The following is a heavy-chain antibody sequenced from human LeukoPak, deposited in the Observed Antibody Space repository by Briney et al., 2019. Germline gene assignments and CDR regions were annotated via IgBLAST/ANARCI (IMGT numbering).Heavy chain of an antibody. D-gene: IGHD5-18*01. V-gene: IGHV1-8*01. CDR3: ARGGGYSYGYDPLDFDY. J-gene: IGHJ4*02. Sequence: ASVKVSCKASGYTFTSYDINWVRQATGQGLEWIGWMNPNSGSTGYAQKFQGRVTMTRNTSISTAYMELSSLRSEDTAVYYCARGGGYSYGYDPLDFDYWGQGTLVTVSS. CDR2: MNPNSGST. CDR1: GYTFTSYD.